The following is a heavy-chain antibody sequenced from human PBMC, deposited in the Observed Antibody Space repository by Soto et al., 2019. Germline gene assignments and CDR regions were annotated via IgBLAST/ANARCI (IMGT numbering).Heavy chain of an antibody. V-gene: IGHV4-4*02. J-gene: IGHJ6*03. CDR1: SGSISSSNW. D-gene: IGHD6-13*01. CDR2: IYHSGST. Sequence: SQTLSLTSAVSSGSISSSNWWRWVRQPPGKGLEWIGEIYHSGSTNYNPSLKSRVTISVDKSKNQFSLKLSSVTAADTAVYYCARGVLAAAGTFYYYFMDVWVKGTTVTVSS. CDR3: ARGVLAAAGTFYYYFMDV.